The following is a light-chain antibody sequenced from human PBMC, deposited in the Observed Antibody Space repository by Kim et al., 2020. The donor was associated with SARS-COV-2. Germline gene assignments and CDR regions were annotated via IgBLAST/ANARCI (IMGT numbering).Light chain of an antibody. J-gene: IGLJ2*01. CDR1: SDIVGNQG. CDR2: RNN. Sequence: LRQTATFTCTGNSDIVGNQGAAWLQHHQGHPPKLLSHRNNNRPSGISERFSASRSGNTASLTINGLQPEDEADCYCSPLASSLSVEFDGGTQLTVL. CDR3: SPLASSLSVE. V-gene: IGLV10-54*02.